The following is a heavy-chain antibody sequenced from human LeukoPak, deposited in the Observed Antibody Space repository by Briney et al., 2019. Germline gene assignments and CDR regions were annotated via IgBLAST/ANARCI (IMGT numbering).Heavy chain of an antibody. D-gene: IGHD3-10*01. CDR1: GGSISSYY. CDR3: ARVEGGGSGSYYAPPQSWFDP. J-gene: IGHJ5*02. CDR2: IYYSGST. Sequence: PSETLSLTCSVSGGSISSYYWSWIRQPPGKGLEWIGYIYYSGSTNYNPSLKSRVTISVDTSKNQFSLKLSSVTAADTAVYYCARVEGGGSGSYYAPPQSWFDPWGQGTLVTVSS. V-gene: IGHV4-59*01.